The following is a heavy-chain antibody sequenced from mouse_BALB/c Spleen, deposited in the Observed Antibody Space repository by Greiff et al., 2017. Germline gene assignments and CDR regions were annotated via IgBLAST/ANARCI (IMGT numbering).Heavy chain of an antibody. V-gene: IGHV1S126*01. Sequence: VQVVESGPQLVRPGASVKISCKASGYSFTSYWMHWVKQRPGQGLEWIGMIDPSDSETRLNQKFKDKATLTVDKSSSTAYMQLSSPTSEDSAVYYCARFTTVPFAYWGQGTLVTVSA. J-gene: IGHJ3*01. CDR1: GYSFTSYW. D-gene: IGHD1-1*01. CDR2: IDPSDSET. CDR3: ARFTTVPFAY.